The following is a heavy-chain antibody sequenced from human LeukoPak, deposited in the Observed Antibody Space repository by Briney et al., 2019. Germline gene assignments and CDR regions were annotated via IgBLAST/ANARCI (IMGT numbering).Heavy chain of an antibody. Sequence: GGSLRLSCAASGFTVSNYYMSWVRQAPGKGLEWVSVIYTSGRTYYADSVKGRFTISRDSSKNTLYLQMNSLRTEDTAVYFCARDTDDTSSRYFDYWGQGRGTLVTVSS. D-gene: IGHD6-6*01. CDR1: GFTVSNYY. CDR3: ARDTDDTSSRYFDY. J-gene: IGHJ4*02. V-gene: IGHV3-66*03. CDR2: IYTSGRT.